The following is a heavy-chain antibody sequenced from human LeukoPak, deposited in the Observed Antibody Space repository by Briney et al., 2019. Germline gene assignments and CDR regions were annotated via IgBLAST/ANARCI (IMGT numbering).Heavy chain of an antibody. CDR3: ARDGGNLYYDYVWGSYRYGLDI. J-gene: IGHJ3*02. CDR2: IHYSGST. V-gene: IGHV4-59*01. D-gene: IGHD3-16*02. Sequence: SETLSLTCTVSGGSITNYYWSWIRQPPGKGLEWIGYIHYSGSTKYKSSLKSRVTISVDTSKNQFSLKLNSVTAADTAVYYCARDGGNLYYDYVWGSYRYGLDIWGQGTMVTVSS. CDR1: GGSITNYY.